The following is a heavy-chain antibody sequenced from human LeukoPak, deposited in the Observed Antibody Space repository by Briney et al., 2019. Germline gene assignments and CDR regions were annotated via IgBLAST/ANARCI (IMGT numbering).Heavy chain of an antibody. J-gene: IGHJ4*02. D-gene: IGHD2-8*02. Sequence: GGSLRLSCAASGFTFSAYWMSWVRQAPGKGLNWVANIKQDGSEKYYVDSVKGRFTVSRDNAKNSLYLQMNSLRDEDTAVYYCARVRAISGLFYFDYWGQGTLVTVSS. V-gene: IGHV3-7*02. CDR3: ARVRAISGLFYFDY. CDR1: GFTFSAYW. CDR2: IKQDGSEK.